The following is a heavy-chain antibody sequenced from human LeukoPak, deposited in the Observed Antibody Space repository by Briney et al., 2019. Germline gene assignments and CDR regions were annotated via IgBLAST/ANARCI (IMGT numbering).Heavy chain of an antibody. Sequence: GGSLRLSCAASGFTFSNYWMSWVRQAPGKGLEWVANIKQDGSEKYYVASMKGRFTISRDNAKNTLYLQMDSLRPEDTALYYCAKGGRTYYYDSSAPDYWGQGTLVTVSS. V-gene: IGHV3-7*01. CDR2: IKQDGSEK. CDR1: GFTFSNYW. CDR3: AKGGRTYYYDSSAPDY. J-gene: IGHJ4*02. D-gene: IGHD3-22*01.